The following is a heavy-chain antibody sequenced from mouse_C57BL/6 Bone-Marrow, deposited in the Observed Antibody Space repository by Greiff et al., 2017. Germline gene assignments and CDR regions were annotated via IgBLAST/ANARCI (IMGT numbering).Heavy chain of an antibody. J-gene: IGHJ4*01. CDR3: TTRYGLDYSMDY. CDR2: LDPENGDT. CDR1: GFNIQDDS. V-gene: IGHV14-4*01. Sequence: EVQLQPSGAELVRPGASVKLSCTASGFNIQDDSMHWVKQRPEPGLEWIGWLDPENGDTESASTFQGKATLTADTSSNTAYLQLSSRTSEDTAVYYCTTRYGLDYSMDYWGQGTAVTVSS. D-gene: IGHD2-10*02.